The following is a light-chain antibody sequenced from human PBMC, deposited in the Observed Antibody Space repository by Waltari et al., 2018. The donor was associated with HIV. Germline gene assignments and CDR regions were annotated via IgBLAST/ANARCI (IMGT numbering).Light chain of an antibody. CDR1: QSIGNN. Sequence: EIVVTQSPVTLSVSPGQRATLSCRSSQSIGNNLAWYQQRPGQPPRLLIYGGSTRATGIPDRFSGNGSGAQFTLTIDGLQSEDFAVYYCQQYNVRPPVTFGQGTRLDIK. CDR2: GGS. CDR3: QQYNVRPPVT. J-gene: IGKJ5*01. V-gene: IGKV3-15*01.